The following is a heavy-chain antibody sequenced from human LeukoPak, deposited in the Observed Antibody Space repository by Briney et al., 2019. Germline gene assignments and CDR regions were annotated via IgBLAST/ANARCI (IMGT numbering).Heavy chain of an antibody. V-gene: IGHV4-59*01. CDR2: IYDSGST. CDR1: GGSISVYY. J-gene: IGHJ3*02. Sequence: SETLSLTCTVSGGSISVYYWSWIRQPPGKGLEWIGYIYDSGSTNYNPSLKSRVTISVDTSKNQFSLKLSSVTAADTAVYYCACLTTADAFDIWGQGTMVTVSS. D-gene: IGHD3-22*01. CDR3: ACLTTADAFDI.